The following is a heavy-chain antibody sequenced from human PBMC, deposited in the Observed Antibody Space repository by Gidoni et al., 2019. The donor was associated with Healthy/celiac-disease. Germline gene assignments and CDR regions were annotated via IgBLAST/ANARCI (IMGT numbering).Heavy chain of an antibody. V-gene: IGHV3-21*01. CDR1: GFTFSSYS. D-gene: IGHD4-17*01. CDR3: ARDAPLPYGDLLNSDAFDI. Sequence: EVQLVESGGGLVKPGGSLRLSCAASGFTFSSYSMNWVRQAPGKGLEWVSSISSSSSYIYYADSVKGRFTISRDNAKNSLYLQMNSLRAEDTAVYYCARDAPLPYGDLLNSDAFDIWGQGTMVTVSS. CDR2: ISSSSSYI. J-gene: IGHJ3*02.